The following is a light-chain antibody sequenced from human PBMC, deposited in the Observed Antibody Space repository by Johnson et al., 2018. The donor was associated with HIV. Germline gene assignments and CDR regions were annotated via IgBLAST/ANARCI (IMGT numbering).Light chain of an antibody. CDR3: GTWDSSLSAGEV. Sequence: QSVLTQPPSVSAAPGQKVTISCSGSSSNIGNNYVSWYQQLPGTAPKLLIYDTYKRFFEIPDRFSGSKSGTSATLGITGLQTGDEADYYCGTWDSSLSAGEVFGTGTKVTVL. J-gene: IGLJ1*01. CDR1: SSNIGNNY. CDR2: DTY. V-gene: IGLV1-51*01.